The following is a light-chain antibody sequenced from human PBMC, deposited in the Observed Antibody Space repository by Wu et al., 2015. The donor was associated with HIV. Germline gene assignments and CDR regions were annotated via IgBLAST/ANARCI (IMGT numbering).Light chain of an antibody. J-gene: IGKJ2*03. V-gene: IGKV1-5*03. CDR1: QSIDNW. CDR2: KTS. Sequence: DIQMTQSPSTRSASVGDRVTITCRASQSIDNWLAWYQQKPGKAPNLLIYKTSNLQSGVPSRFSGSGSGTEFTLTVSGLQPDDFATYYCQQYSSYPYSFGQGTKLE. CDR3: QQYSSYPYS.